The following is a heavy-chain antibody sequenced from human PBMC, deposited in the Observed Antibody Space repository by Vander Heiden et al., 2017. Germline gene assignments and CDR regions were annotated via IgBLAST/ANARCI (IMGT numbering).Heavy chain of an antibody. V-gene: IGHV3-23*01. CDR2: IRGSGGST. J-gene: IGHJ4*02. Sequence: EVQLLESGGGLVQPGGSLRLYCAASGFTFSSYAMSWVRQAPGKGLEWVSVIRGSGGSTYYADSVKGRFSISRDNSKNTLYLQMNSLRAEDTAVYYCAKYRSWSYPSFEYWGQGTLVTVSS. D-gene: IGHD1-26*01. CDR3: AKYRSWSYPSFEY. CDR1: GFTFSSYA.